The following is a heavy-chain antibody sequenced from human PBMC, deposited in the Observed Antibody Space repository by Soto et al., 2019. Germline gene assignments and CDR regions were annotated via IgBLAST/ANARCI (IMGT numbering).Heavy chain of an antibody. CDR3: ARRGYGMDV. V-gene: IGHV3-30-3*01. CDR2: ISYDGSNR. Sequence: QVQLVESGGGVVQPGRSLSLSCAASGFTFSSYTMHWVRQAPGKGLQWVAVISYDGSNRYYTDSVKGRFTISRDNAKNTLYLEMNSLRGEDTAVYYCARRGYGMDVWGQGTTVTVSS. J-gene: IGHJ6*02. CDR1: GFTFSSYT.